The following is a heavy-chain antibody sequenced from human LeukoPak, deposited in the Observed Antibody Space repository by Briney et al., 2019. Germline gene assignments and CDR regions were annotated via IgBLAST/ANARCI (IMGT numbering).Heavy chain of an antibody. CDR1: GFTFRDFD. CDR3: ARHWA. CDR2: ISGGGDRT. J-gene: IGHJ4*02. D-gene: IGHD3-16*01. V-gene: IGHV3-23*01. Sequence: SGESLRLSCAASGFTFRDFDMSWVRQAPGKGLEWVSAISGGGDRTYYADSVKGRFTISRDNSKNTLYLQMNSLRAEDAAVYYCARHWAWGQGTLVTVSS.